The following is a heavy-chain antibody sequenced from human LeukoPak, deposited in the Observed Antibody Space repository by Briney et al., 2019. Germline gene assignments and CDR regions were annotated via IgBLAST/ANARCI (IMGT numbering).Heavy chain of an antibody. D-gene: IGHD3-22*01. V-gene: IGHV1-2*06. J-gene: IGHJ3*02. CDR1: GYTFTGYY. Sequence: ASVKVSCKASGYTFTGYYMHWVRQAPGQGLEWMGRINPNSGGTNYAQKFQGRVTMTRDTSISTAYMDLTRLRSDDTAVYYCAREVTYYYDSSGYFPDAFDIWGQGTMVTVSS. CDR3: AREVTYYYDSSGYFPDAFDI. CDR2: INPNSGGT.